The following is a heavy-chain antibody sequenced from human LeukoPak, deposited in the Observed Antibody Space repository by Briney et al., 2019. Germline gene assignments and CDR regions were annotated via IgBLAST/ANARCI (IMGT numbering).Heavy chain of an antibody. CDR1: GFTFSSYS. CDR2: ISSSSSYI. Sequence: GRSLRLSCAASGFTFSSYSMNWVRQAPGKGLDWVSSISSSSSYIYYADSVKGLFTISRDNAKNSLYLQMNSLRAEDTAVYYCARETEYNWFDPWGQGTLVTVSS. CDR3: ARETEYNWFDP. J-gene: IGHJ5*02. V-gene: IGHV3-21*01. D-gene: IGHD3-10*01.